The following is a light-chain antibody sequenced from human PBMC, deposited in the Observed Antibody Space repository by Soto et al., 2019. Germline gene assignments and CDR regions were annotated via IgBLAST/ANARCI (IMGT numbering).Light chain of an antibody. CDR3: QQSNSIPHT. CDR2: AAS. Sequence: DIQMTQSSSSLSASVGDRVTITCRASQSISSYLNWYQQKPGKAPKLLIYAASSLQSGFPSRFTGSGSGTDFTLTISSLQPEDFATYYCQQSNSIPHTFGQGTKLEIK. V-gene: IGKV1-39*01. J-gene: IGKJ2*01. CDR1: QSISSY.